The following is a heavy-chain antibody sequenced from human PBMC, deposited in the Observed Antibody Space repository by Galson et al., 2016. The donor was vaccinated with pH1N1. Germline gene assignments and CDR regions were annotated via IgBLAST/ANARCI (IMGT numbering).Heavy chain of an antibody. J-gene: IGHJ6*02. CDR1: GFIFSDYH. V-gene: IGHV3-72*01. Sequence: SLRLSCAVSGFIFSDYHMDWVRQAPGKGLEWVGRSKKKVNGYSTEYATYVEGRFIISRDESQNSMYLQMSYLRLEDTAVYICSRVLEGGVDVWGQGTTAIVSS. CDR3: SRVLEGGVDV. CDR2: SKKKVNGYST.